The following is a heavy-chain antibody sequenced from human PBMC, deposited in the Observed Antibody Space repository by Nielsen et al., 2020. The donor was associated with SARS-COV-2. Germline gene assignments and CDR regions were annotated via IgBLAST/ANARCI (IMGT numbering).Heavy chain of an antibody. V-gene: IGHV3-21*01. Sequence: GGSLRLSCAASGFTFSSYSMNWVRQAPGKGLEWVSSISSSSSYIYYADSVKGRFTISRDNAKNSLYLQMNSLRAEDTAVYYCASEIPNYYDSSGLDYWGQGTLVTVSS. D-gene: IGHD3-22*01. J-gene: IGHJ4*02. CDR2: ISSSSSYI. CDR1: GFTFSSYS. CDR3: ASEIPNYYDSSGLDY.